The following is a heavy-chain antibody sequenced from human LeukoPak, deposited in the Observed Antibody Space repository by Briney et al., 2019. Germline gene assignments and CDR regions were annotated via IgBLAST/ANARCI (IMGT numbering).Heavy chain of an antibody. Sequence: TGGSLRLSCAASGFTFSSYSMNWVRQAPGKGLEWVSSISSSSSYIYYADSVKGRFTISRDNAKNSLYLQMNSLRAEDTAVYYCAREEGRPAVYCSGGSCPIGFGPWGQGTLVTVSS. J-gene: IGHJ5*02. CDR3: AREEGRPAVYCSGGSCPIGFGP. V-gene: IGHV3-21*01. CDR2: ISSSSSYI. D-gene: IGHD2-15*01. CDR1: GFTFSSYS.